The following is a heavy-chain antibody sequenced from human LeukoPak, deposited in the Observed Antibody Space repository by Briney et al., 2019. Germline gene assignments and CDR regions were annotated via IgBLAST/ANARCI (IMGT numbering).Heavy chain of an antibody. CDR1: GYSISSGYY. V-gene: IGHV4-38-2*01. Sequence: SETLSLXCAVSGYSISSGYYWGWIRQPPGKGLEWIGSIYHSGSTYYNPSLKSRVTISVDTSKNQFSLKLSSVTAADTAVYYCARHSHSNSSGYYYYMDVWGKGTTVTVSS. CDR3: ARHSHSNSSGYYYYMDV. CDR2: IYHSGST. J-gene: IGHJ6*03. D-gene: IGHD6-6*01.